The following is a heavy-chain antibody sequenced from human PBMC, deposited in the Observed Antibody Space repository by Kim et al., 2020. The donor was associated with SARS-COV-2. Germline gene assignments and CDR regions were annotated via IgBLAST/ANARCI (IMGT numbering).Heavy chain of an antibody. D-gene: IGHD3-16*01. V-gene: IGHV1-24*01. Sequence: ASVKVSCKVSGYTLTELSMHWVRQAPGKGLEWMGGFDPEDGETIYAQKFQGRVTMTEDTSTDTAYMELSSLRSEDTAVYYCATGKTRGWTYDYVWAIAFDIWGQGTMVTVSS. J-gene: IGHJ3*02. CDR1: GYTLTELS. CDR2: FDPEDGET. CDR3: ATGKTRGWTYDYVWAIAFDI.